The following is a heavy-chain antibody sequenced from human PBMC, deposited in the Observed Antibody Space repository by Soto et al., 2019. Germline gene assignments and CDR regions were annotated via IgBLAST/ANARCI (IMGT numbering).Heavy chain of an antibody. CDR1: GGSFSGYY. CDR3: VGGGGSYFGLLRY. V-gene: IGHV4-34*01. D-gene: IGHD1-26*01. CDR2: INHSGST. Sequence: PSETLSLTCAVYGGSFSGYYWSWIRQPPGKGLEWIGEINHSGSTNYNPSLKSRVTISVDTSKNQFSLKLSAVTAPDTAVYYCVGGGGSYFGLLRYWGQGTLVTVSS. J-gene: IGHJ4*02.